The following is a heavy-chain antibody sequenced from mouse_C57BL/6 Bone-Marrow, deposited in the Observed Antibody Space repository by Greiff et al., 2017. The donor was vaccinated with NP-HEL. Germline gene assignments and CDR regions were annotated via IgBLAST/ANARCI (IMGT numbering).Heavy chain of an antibody. J-gene: IGHJ4*01. CDR1: GYTFTSYD. Sequence: QVQLQQSGPELVKPGASVKLSCKASGYTFTSYDINWVKQRPGQGLEWIGWIYPRDGSTTYNEKFKGKATLTVDTSSSTAYMELHSLTSEDSAVYVCARGQLRDLYYYAMDYWGQGTSVTVSS. CDR3: ARGQLRDLYYYAMDY. V-gene: IGHV1-85*01. D-gene: IGHD3-2*02. CDR2: IYPRDGST.